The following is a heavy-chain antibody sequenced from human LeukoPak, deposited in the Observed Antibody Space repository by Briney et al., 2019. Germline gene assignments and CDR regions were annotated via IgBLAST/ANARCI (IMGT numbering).Heavy chain of an antibody. Sequence: SETLSLTCTVSGGSISSYYWSWIRQPPGTGLEWLGYIYYSGSTNYNPSLKSRVTISVDTSKNQFSLKLSSVTAADTAVYYCARSGSRPFYEILTGSSNWFDPWGQGTLVTVSS. J-gene: IGHJ5*02. D-gene: IGHD3-9*01. CDR2: IYYSGST. CDR3: ARSGSRPFYEILTGSSNWFDP. V-gene: IGHV4-59*08. CDR1: GGSISSYY.